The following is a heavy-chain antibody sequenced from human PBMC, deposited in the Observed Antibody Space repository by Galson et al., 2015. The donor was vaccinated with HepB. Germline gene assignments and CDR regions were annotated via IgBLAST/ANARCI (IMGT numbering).Heavy chain of an antibody. J-gene: IGHJ4*02. D-gene: IGHD6-19*01. V-gene: IGHV5-10-1*01. CDR2: IDPSDSYT. CDR1: GYSFTSYW. CDR3: ARHDGYSSGWFPDYFDY. Sequence: QSGAEVKKPGESLRISCKGSGYSFTSYWISWVRQMPGKGLEWMGRIDPSDSYTNYSPSFQGHVTISADKSISTAYLQWSSLKASDTAMYYCARHDGYSSGWFPDYFDYWGQGTLVTVSS.